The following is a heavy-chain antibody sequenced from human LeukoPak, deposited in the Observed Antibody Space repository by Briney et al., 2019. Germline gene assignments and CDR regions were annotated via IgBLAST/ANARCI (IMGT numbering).Heavy chain of an antibody. Sequence: PSETLSLTCTVSGGSISSYYWSWIRQPPGKGLEWIGYIYYSGTTNYNPSLKSRVTISVDTSKNQFSLRLSSVTAADTAVYYCARGVYIAAAQYAYWGQGTLVTVSS. CDR1: GGSISSYY. D-gene: IGHD6-13*01. V-gene: IGHV4-59*01. CDR3: ARGVYIAAAQYAY. J-gene: IGHJ4*02. CDR2: IYYSGTT.